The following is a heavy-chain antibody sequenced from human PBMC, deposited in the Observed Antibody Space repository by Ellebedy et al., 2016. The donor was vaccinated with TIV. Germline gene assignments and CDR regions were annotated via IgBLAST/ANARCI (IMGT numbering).Heavy chain of an antibody. CDR2: THYSGRN. Sequence: MPSETLSLTCTVSGGSITSYYWDWIRQPPGKGLEWIGYTHYSGRNYYNPSLKSRVTISIDTSRNQFSIRLTSVTAADTAVYFCAGKIAGYYYGLDVWGQGTTVTVSS. J-gene: IGHJ6*02. V-gene: IGHV4-59*08. CDR3: AGKIAGYYYGLDV. CDR1: GGSITSYY.